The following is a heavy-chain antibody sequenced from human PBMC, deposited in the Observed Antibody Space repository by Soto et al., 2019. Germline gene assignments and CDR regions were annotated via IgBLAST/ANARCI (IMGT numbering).Heavy chain of an antibody. CDR2: IHNSRGSAI. CDR1: GFTVSSYD. J-gene: IGHJ4*02. CDR3: ATSHSGYYYSY. D-gene: IGHD3-22*01. Sequence: EVQLVESGGGLVQPGGTLRLSCAASGFTVSSYDMMWVRQAPGKGLEWVSYIHNSRGSAIYYADSVKGRVTISTDNAENSLYLQKNSPKAEDKAVYYCATSHSGYYYSYWGQGTLVTVSS. V-gene: IGHV3-48*03.